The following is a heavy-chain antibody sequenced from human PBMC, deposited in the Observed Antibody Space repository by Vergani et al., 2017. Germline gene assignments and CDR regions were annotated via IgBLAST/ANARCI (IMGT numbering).Heavy chain of an antibody. D-gene: IGHD3-9*01. V-gene: IGHV3-7*01. CDR2: IKQDGSEK. CDR3: ARDQLRYFDWSPGDY. J-gene: IGHJ4*02. Sequence: EVQLVESGGGLVQPGGSLRLSCAASGFTFSSCWMSWVRQAPGKGLEWVANIKQDGSEKYYVDSVKGRFTISRDNAKNSLYLQMNSLRAEDTAVYYCARDQLRYFDWSPGDYWGQGTLVTVSS. CDR1: GFTFSSCW.